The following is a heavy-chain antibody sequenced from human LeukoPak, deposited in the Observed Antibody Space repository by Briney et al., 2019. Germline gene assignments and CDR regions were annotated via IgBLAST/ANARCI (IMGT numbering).Heavy chain of an antibody. D-gene: IGHD2-2*01. CDR2: MNPNSGNT. CDR1: GYTFTSYD. V-gene: IGHV1-8*03. J-gene: IGHJ5*02. Sequence: ASVKVSCKASGYTFTSYDINWVRQATGQGLEWMGWMNPNSGNTGYAQKFQGRVTITRNTSIRTAYLELSSLRSEDTAVYYCARGPRSPAAIANWFDPWGQGTLVTVSS. CDR3: ARGPRSPAAIANWFDP.